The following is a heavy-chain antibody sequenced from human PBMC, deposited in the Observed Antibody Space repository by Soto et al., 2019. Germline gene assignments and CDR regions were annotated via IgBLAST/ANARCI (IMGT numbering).Heavy chain of an antibody. CDR3: ARERTVAGNDY. J-gene: IGHJ4*02. D-gene: IGHD6-19*01. Sequence: GASVKLSCTDSGYRFTSYDINWVRQATGQGLEWMGWMNPNSGNTGYAQKFQGRVTMTRNTSISTAYMELSSLRSEDTAVYYCARERTVAGNDYWGQGTLVTVSS. CDR2: MNPNSGNT. CDR1: GYRFTSYD. V-gene: IGHV1-8*01.